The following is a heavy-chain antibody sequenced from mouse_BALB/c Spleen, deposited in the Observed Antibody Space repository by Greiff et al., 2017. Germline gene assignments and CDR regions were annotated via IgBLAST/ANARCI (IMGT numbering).Heavy chain of an antibody. CDR1: GYSITSGYY. CDR2: ISYDGSN. V-gene: IGHV3-6*02. J-gene: IGHJ3*01. CDR3: AREGIYGNHEGFAY. D-gene: IGHD2-1*01. Sequence: EVKLVESGPGLVKPSQSLSLTCSVTGYSITSGYYWNWIRQFPGNKLEWMGYISYDGSNNYNPSLKNRISITRDTSKNQFFLKLNSVTTEDTATYYCAREGIYGNHEGFAYWGQGTLVTVSA.